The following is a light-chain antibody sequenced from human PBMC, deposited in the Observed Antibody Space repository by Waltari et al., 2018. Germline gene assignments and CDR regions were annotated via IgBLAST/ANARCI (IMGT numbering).Light chain of an antibody. CDR2: LGS. J-gene: IGKJ3*01. CDR1: QSLLHTNGALN. CDR3: MQTRQTPPFI. V-gene: IGKV2-28*01. Sequence: IMMPQSPLSLAVTPGEPASIPCRSSQSLLHTNGALNLDWYLQKPGQSPQLLIYLGSFRASGVPDRFSGSGSGTDFTLKISRVEAEDVGIYYCMQTRQTPPFIFGPGTKVDIK.